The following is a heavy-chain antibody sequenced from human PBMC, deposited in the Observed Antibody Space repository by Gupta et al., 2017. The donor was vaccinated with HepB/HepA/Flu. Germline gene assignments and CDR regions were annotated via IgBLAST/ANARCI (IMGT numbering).Heavy chain of an antibody. CDR2: MNPNSGNT. CDR1: GYTFTSYD. D-gene: IGHD6-6*01. Sequence: QVQLVQSGAEVKKPGASVKVSCKASGYTFTSYDINWVRQATGQGLEWMGWMNPNSGNTGYAQKFQGRVTITRNTSISTAYRELSSLRSEDTAVYYCARFKQLGMGGYYYYYMDVWGKGTTVTVSS. CDR3: ARFKQLGMGGYYYYYMDV. V-gene: IGHV1-8*03. J-gene: IGHJ6*03.